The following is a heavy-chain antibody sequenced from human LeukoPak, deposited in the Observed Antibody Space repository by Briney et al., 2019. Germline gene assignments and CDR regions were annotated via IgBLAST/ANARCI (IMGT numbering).Heavy chain of an antibody. CDR1: GFTFSSYW. J-gene: IGHJ3*02. Sequence: GGSLRLSCAASGFTFSSYWMHWVRQAPGKGLVWVSRVNSDESTTRYADSVKGRFTISRDNAKNTLYLQMNSLRAEDTAVYYCARVRAVTTFRDAFDIWGQGTMVTVSS. CDR2: VNSDESTT. D-gene: IGHD4-17*01. CDR3: ARVRAVTTFRDAFDI. V-gene: IGHV3-74*01.